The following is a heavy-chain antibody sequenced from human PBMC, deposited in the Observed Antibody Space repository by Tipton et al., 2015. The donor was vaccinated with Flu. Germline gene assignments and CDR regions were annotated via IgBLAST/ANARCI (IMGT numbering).Heavy chain of an antibody. V-gene: IGHV4-4*07. CDR3: ARGRPTRGTYYDFWSGSVYYYYYMDV. J-gene: IGHJ6*03. D-gene: IGHD3-3*01. CDR2: IYTSGST. CDR1: GGSISSYY. Sequence: TLSLTCTVSGGSISSYYWSWIRQPAGKGLEWIGRIYTSGSTNYNPSLKSRVTMSVDTSKNQFSLKLSSVTAADTAVYYCARGRPTRGTYYDFWSGSVYYYYYMDVWGKGTTVTVSS.